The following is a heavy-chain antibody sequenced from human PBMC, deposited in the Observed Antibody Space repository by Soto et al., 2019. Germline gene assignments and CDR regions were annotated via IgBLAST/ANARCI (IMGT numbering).Heavy chain of an antibody. CDR1: GYTFTSYD. D-gene: IGHD6-6*01. J-gene: IGHJ3*02. CDR3: ARAPPRARDAFDI. V-gene: IGHV1-8*02. Sequence: ASVKVSCKASGYTFTSYDINWVRQATGQGLEWMGWMNPNSGNTGYAQKFQGRVTMTRNTSISTAYMELSSLRSEDTAVYYCARAPPRARDAFDIWGQGTMVTVSS. CDR2: MNPNSGNT.